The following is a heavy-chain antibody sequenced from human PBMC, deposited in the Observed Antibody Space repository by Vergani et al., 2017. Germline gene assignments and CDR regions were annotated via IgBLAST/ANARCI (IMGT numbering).Heavy chain of an antibody. CDR3: ATIGYRRWGYYFDY. CDR2: ICHTEDT. D-gene: IGHD2-2*02. Sequence: QVQLQESCPGLVKPPGTLSLTCAVSGDSISSNNCWTWVRQPPGKGLEWIGEICHTEDTKYSPSLKSRVTVSVDESRNLFSLRLNSVTAADTAVYYCATIGYRRWGYYFDYRGQGILVTVSS. J-gene: IGHJ4*02. V-gene: IGHV4-4*03. CDR1: GDSISSNNC.